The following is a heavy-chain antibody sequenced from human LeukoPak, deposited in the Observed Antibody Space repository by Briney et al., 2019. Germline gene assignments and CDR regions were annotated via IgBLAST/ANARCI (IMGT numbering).Heavy chain of an antibody. D-gene: IGHD6-6*01. CDR3: ASSSLYYYYMDV. V-gene: IGHV4-59*01. CDR1: GGSISSYY. J-gene: IGHJ6*03. CDR2: IYYSGST. Sequence: SETLSLTCTVSGGSISSYYWSWIRQPPWKGLEWIGYIYYSGSTNYNPSLKSRVTISVDTSKNQFSLKLSSVTAADTAVYYCASSSLYYYYMDVWGKGTTVAVSS.